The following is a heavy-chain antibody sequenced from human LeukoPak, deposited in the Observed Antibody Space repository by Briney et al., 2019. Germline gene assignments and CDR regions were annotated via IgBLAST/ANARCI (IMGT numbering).Heavy chain of an antibody. V-gene: IGHV4-59*01. CDR1: GGSISSYY. D-gene: IGHD6-13*01. J-gene: IGHJ5*02. CDR3: ARSGAAAGSSWFDP. Sequence: PSETLSLTCTVSGGSISSYYWSWIRQPPGKGLEWVGYIYYSGSTNYNPSLKSRVTISVDTSKNQFSLKLSSVTAADTAVYYCARSGAAAGSSWFDPWGQGTLVTVSS. CDR2: IYYSGST.